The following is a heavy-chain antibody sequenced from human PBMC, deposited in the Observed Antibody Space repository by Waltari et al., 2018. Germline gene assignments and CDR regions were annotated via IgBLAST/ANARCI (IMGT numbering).Heavy chain of an antibody. V-gene: IGHV4-39*01. D-gene: IGHD2-2*01. CDR3: ARFCSNTICYATVDY. CDR2: FYYGGKP. CDR1: GDSITNNLYY. Sequence: QLQVQESGPGLVKPPETLSLTCTVSGDSITNNLYYWGWIRQPPGKGLDWIGIFYYGGKPYYNPALKSRVTISVDASKNQFSLEVTSFTAADTAVYYCARFCSNTICYATVDYWGQGTLVTVSS. J-gene: IGHJ4*02.